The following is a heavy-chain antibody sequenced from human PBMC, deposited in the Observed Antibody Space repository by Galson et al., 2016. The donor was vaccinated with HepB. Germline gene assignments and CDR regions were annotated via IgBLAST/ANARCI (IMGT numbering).Heavy chain of an antibody. D-gene: IGHD3-3*01. Sequence: SLRLSCAASGFNFSAYSMNWVRQAPGKGLEWVGRIKSKTDGGTTDYAAPVKGRFTISRDDSKNTLYLQMNSLKTEDTAIYYCTTVSYDFWSRYYSGIVHWGQGILVTVSS. V-gene: IGHV3-15*01. CDR2: IKSKTDGGTT. J-gene: IGHJ4*02. CDR1: GFNFSAYS. CDR3: TTVSYDFWSRYYSGIVH.